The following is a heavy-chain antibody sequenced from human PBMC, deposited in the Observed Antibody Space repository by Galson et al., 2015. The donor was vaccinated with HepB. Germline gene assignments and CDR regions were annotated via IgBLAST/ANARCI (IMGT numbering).Heavy chain of an antibody. J-gene: IGHJ3*02. CDR3: ASTTRNDAFDI. D-gene: IGHD1-14*01. V-gene: IGHV3-66*01. CDR1: GFTVSTNY. Sequence: SLRLSCAASGFTVSTNYMSWVRQAPGKGLEWVSVIYYDGSTDYADSVKGSFTISRDNSKNTVYLQMNSLRAEDTALYYCASTTRNDAFDIWGQGTMVTVSS. CDR2: IYYDGST.